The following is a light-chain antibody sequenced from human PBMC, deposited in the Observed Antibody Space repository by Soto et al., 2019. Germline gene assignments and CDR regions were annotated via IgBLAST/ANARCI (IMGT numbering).Light chain of an antibody. CDR3: QTWGTGIHVV. Sequence: QLVLTQSPSASASLGASVKLTCTLSSGHSSYAIAWHQQQPEKGPRYLMKLDSDGSHTKRDAIPDRFSGSSSGAERYLTISSLQSEDEADYYCQTWGTGIHVVFGGGTQLTVL. CDR1: SGHSSYA. J-gene: IGLJ2*01. CDR2: LDSDGSH. V-gene: IGLV4-69*01.